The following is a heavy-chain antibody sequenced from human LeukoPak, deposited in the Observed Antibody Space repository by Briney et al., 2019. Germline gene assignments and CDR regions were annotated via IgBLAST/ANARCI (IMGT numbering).Heavy chain of an antibody. V-gene: IGHV3-73*01. J-gene: IGHJ4*02. CDR1: GFTFSGSP. Sequence: PGGSLRLSCAASGFTFSGSPMHWVRQASGKGLEWVGRIRTKATSYDAAYAASVKGRFTISRDNSKNTLYLQMNSLRAEDTAVYYCAKRGTMVRGASPYYFDYWGQGTLVTVSS. CDR3: AKRGTMVRGASPYYFDY. CDR2: IRTKATSYDA. D-gene: IGHD3-10*01.